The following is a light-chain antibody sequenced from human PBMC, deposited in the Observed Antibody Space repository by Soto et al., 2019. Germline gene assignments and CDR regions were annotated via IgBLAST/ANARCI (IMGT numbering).Light chain of an antibody. CDR3: QQSYSTPRT. Sequence: DIQMTHSPSCLSASVGDRVTIACRASQSISSYLNWYQQKPGKAPKLLIYAASSLQSGVPSRFSGSGSGTDFTLTISSLQPEDFATYYCQQSYSTPRTFGQGTKGDI. CDR2: AAS. V-gene: IGKV1-39*01. CDR1: QSISSY. J-gene: IGKJ1*01.